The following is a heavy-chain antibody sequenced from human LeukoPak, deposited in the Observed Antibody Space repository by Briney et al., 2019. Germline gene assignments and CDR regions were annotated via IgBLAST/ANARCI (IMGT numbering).Heavy chain of an antibody. V-gene: IGHV3-30*02. CDR2: IRYDESNK. D-gene: IGHD2-2*01. CDR3: AKADYCSSTSCPVGY. Sequence: GGSLRLSCAASGFTFSSYGMHWVRQAPGKGLEWVAFIRYDESNKYYADSVKGRFTISRDNSKNTLYLQMNSLRAEDTAVYYCAKADYCSSTSCPVGYWGQGTLVTVSS. CDR1: GFTFSSYG. J-gene: IGHJ4*02.